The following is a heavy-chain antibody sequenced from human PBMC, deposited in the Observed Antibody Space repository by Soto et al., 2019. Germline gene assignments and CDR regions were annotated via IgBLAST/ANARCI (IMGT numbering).Heavy chain of an antibody. CDR3: ARLYNWNYWRFDY. Sequence: QVQLVQSGAEVKKPGSSVKVSCKASGGTFSSYGISWVRQAPGQGLEWMGGIIPIFGPANYAQKFQGRVTITPDESTSTAYMELSSLRYDDTAVYNCARLYNWNYWRFDYWGLGILVTGSS. CDR1: GGTFSSYG. D-gene: IGHD1-7*01. V-gene: IGHV1-69*01. J-gene: IGHJ4*02. CDR2: IIPIFGPA.